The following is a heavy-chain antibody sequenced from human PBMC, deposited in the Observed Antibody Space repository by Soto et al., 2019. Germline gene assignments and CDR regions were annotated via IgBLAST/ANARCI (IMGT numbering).Heavy chain of an antibody. V-gene: IGHV1-8*01. J-gene: IGHJ4*02. Sequence: QVQLVQSGAEVKNPGASVKVSCKASGYTLTSYDINWVRQAHGQGLEWMGWMNPYNGNTGYAQNFQGRVTMTRNTSISTAYMELSSLKSEDTAVYYCARGPWDLGYFDYWGQGALVTVSS. D-gene: IGHD1-26*01. CDR1: GYTLTSYD. CDR3: ARGPWDLGYFDY. CDR2: MNPYNGNT.